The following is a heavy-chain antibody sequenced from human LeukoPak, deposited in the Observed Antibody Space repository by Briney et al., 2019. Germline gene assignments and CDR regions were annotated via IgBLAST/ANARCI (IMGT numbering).Heavy chain of an antibody. D-gene: IGHD3-3*01. CDR2: IYYSGST. J-gene: IGHJ3*02. Sequence: SETLSLTCTVSGGSISRYYLSWMRQPPGKGLEWIGYIYYSGSTNYNPSLKSRGTISVDTSKNQVSPKLSSVTAAHTSVYYCARDRLTIHAFDIWGEGTMVTVSS. V-gene: IGHV4-59*01. CDR3: ARDRLTIHAFDI. CDR1: GGSISRYY.